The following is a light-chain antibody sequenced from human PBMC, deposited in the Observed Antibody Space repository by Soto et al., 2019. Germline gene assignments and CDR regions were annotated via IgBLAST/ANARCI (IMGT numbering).Light chain of an antibody. CDR3: QQYNNWPRT. J-gene: IGKJ1*01. Sequence: VMTQAPATLSVSPGEGATLSCRASQTVNNNVAWYQLKDGQVPRLLIYGASTRATSIPARFSGSGSGTEFTLTISSLQSEDFAVYYCQQYNNWPRTFGQGTKVDI. CDR2: GAS. V-gene: IGKV3-15*01. CDR1: QTVNNN.